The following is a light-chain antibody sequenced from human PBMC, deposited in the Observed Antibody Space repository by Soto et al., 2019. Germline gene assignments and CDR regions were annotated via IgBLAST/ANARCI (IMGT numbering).Light chain of an antibody. CDR3: QQSYNTPPIT. Sequence: DIQMTQSPSSLSASVGDRVTITCRASQSISSYLNWYQHKPGKAPKLLIYAAARLQSGVPSRFSGSGSGTDFTLTISSLQHEDFATYFCQQSYNTPPITFGQGTRLEIK. CDR2: AAA. CDR1: QSISSY. V-gene: IGKV1-39*01. J-gene: IGKJ5*01.